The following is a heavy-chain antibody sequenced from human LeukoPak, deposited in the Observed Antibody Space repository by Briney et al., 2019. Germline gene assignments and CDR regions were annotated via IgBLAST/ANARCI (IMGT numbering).Heavy chain of an antibody. CDR2: ICWNSGSI. J-gene: IGHJ4*02. Sequence: GRSLRLSCAASGFMFDDYAMHWVRQAPGKGLEWVSGICWNSGSIDYADSVKGRFTISRDNAKNSLYLQMNSLRAEDTAFYYCAKAEGFFGGYYDHWGQGTLVTVSS. CDR3: AKAEGFFGGYYDH. CDR1: GFMFDDYA. D-gene: IGHD4-23*01. V-gene: IGHV3-9*01.